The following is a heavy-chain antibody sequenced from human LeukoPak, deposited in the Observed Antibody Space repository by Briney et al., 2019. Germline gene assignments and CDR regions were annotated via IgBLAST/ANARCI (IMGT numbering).Heavy chain of an antibody. J-gene: IGHJ6*02. CDR3: TVVQRATNNTLYYYYGMDV. V-gene: IGHV3-48*03. CDR1: GFTFSSYE. Sequence: PGGSLRLSCAASGFTFSSYEMNWVRQAPGKGLEWVSYISSSGSTIYYADSVKGRFTISRDNAKNSLYLQMNSLRAEDTAVYYGTVVQRATNNTLYYYYGMDVWGQGTTVTVSS. D-gene: IGHD2-2*01. CDR2: ISSSGSTI.